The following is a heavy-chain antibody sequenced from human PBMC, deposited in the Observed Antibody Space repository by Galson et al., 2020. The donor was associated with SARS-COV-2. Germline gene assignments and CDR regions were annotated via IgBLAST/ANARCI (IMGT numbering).Heavy chain of an antibody. D-gene: IGHD3-22*01. CDR2: INHSGST. Sequence: SETLSLTCAVYGGSFSGYYWSWIRQPPGKGLEWIGEINHSGSTNYNPSLKSRVTISVDTSKNQFSLKLSSVTAADTAVYYCARVPMFYYDSSGYRYYYYCMDVWGQGTTVTVSS. CDR1: GGSFSGYY. CDR3: ARVPMFYYDSSGYRYYYYCMDV. V-gene: IGHV4-34*01. J-gene: IGHJ6*02.